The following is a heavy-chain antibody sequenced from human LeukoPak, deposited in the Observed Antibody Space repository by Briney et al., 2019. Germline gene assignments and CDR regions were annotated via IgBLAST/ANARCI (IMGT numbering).Heavy chain of an antibody. D-gene: IGHD2-2*02. J-gene: IGHJ6*02. CDR1: GYTFTCYD. Sequence: ASVKVSCKCSGYTFTCYDINWVRQATGQGLEWVGWMNPNSGDTGYAQKFQGRVTMTRNTSISTAYMELSSLRSEDTAVYYCAREIIVVPAAIEGLYYYYGMDVWGQGTTVTVSS. CDR3: AREIIVVPAAIEGLYYYYGMDV. CDR2: MNPNSGDT. V-gene: IGHV1-8*01.